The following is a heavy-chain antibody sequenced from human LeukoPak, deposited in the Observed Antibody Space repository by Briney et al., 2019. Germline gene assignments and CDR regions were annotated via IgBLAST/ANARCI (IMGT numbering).Heavy chain of an antibody. CDR1: GFTFSSYA. V-gene: IGHV3-23*01. J-gene: IGHJ4*02. D-gene: IGHD6-19*01. CDR3: AKSQASSGWYVASSFDY. Sequence: GGSLRLSCAASGFTFSSYAMSWVRQAPGKGLEWVSAISGSGGSTYYADSVKGRFTISRDNSKNTLYLQMNSLRAEDTAVYYCAKSQASSGWYVASSFDYWGQGTLVTVSS. CDR2: ISGSGGST.